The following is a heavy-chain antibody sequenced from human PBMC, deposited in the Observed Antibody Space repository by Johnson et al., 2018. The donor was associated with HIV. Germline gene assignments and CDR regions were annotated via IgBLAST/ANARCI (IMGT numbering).Heavy chain of an antibody. Sequence: VQLVESGGGLIQPGGSLRLSCAASGFTVSSNYMSWVRQAPGKGLEWVSDIYRGGSTYYADSVKGRFTNSRDNSTNTLYLQITSLRAEDTAVYYCARAWGEDYDSPDAFDIWGQGTMVTVSS. J-gene: IGHJ3*02. CDR1: GFTVSSNY. V-gene: IGHV3-53*01. CDR3: ARAWGEDYDSPDAFDI. CDR2: IYRGGST. D-gene: IGHD3-22*01.